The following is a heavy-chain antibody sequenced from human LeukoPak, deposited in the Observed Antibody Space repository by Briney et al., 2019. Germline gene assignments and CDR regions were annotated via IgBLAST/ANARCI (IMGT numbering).Heavy chain of an antibody. CDR2: IYYSGST. J-gene: IGHJ2*01. CDR3: AREVPWVWNFDL. Sequence: SQTLSLTCTVSGGSISSGDYYWSWIRQPPGTGLEWIGYIYYSGSTYYNPSLKSRVTISVDTSKNQFSLKLNSVTAADTAVYYCAREVPWVWNFDLWGRGTLVTVSS. CDR1: GGSISSGDYY. D-gene: IGHD1-26*01. V-gene: IGHV4-30-4*01.